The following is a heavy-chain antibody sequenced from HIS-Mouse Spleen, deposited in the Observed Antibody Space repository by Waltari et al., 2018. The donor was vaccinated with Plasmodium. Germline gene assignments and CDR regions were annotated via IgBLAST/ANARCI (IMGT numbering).Heavy chain of an antibody. CDR3: ASSWYWYFDL. CDR2: RKEDGSEK. V-gene: IGHV3-7*01. Sequence: EVQLVESGGGLVQPGGSLRLSCAASGFTFSSYWMSWVRQAPGKGREWVANRKEDGSEKYYVDSVKGRFTISRDNAKNSLYLQMNSLRAEDTAVYYCASSWYWYFDLWGRGTLVTVSS. CDR1: GFTFSSYW. D-gene: IGHD6-13*01. J-gene: IGHJ2*01.